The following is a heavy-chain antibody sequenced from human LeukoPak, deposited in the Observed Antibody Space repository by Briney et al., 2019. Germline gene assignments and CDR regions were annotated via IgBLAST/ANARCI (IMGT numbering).Heavy chain of an antibody. CDR3: ARGGGIVGATTFDY. J-gene: IGHJ4*02. D-gene: IGHD1-26*01. CDR2: IYYSGST. V-gene: IGHV4-59*01. Sequence: PSETLFLTCTVSGASISSYYWSWIRQPPGKGLEWIGYIYYSGSTNYNPSLKSRVTISVDTSKNQFSLKLSSVTAADTAVYYCARGGGIVGATTFDYWGQGTLVTVSS. CDR1: GASISSYY.